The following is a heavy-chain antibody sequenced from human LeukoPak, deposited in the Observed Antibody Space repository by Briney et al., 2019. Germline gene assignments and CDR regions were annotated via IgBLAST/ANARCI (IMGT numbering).Heavy chain of an antibody. V-gene: IGHV3-15*01. D-gene: IGHD6-19*01. CDR2: IKSKTDGGTT. Sequence: GGSLRLSCAASGFTFSIYEMSWVRQAPGKGLEWVGRIKSKTDGGTTDYAAPVKGRFTISRDDSKNTLYLQMNSLKTEDTAVYYCTTDIAVAGSPWDYWGQGTLVTVSS. CDR1: GFTFSIYE. J-gene: IGHJ4*02. CDR3: TTDIAVAGSPWDY.